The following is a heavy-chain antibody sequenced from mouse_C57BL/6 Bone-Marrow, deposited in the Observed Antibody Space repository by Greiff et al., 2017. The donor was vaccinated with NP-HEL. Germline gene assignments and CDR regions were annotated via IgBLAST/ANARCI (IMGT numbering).Heavy chain of an antibody. Sequence: EVQLVESGGGLVKPGGSLKLSCAASGFTFSSYAMSWVRQTPEKRLEWVATISDGGSYTYYPDNVKGRFTISRDNAKNNLYLQMSHLKSEDTAMYYCARRWDFDYWGQGTTLTVSS. J-gene: IGHJ2*01. CDR1: GFTFSSYA. CDR3: ARRWDFDY. CDR2: ISDGGSYT. V-gene: IGHV5-4*01. D-gene: IGHD2-3*01.